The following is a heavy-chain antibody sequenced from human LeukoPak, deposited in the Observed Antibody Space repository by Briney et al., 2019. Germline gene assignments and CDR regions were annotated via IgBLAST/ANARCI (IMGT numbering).Heavy chain of an antibody. V-gene: IGHV1-2*02. J-gene: IGHJ4*02. CDR3: ARDEGITMVRGVPDFDY. D-gene: IGHD3-10*01. CDR1: GYTFTGYY. Sequence: ASVKVSCKASGYTFTGYYMHWVRQAPGQGLEWMGWINPNSGDTNYAQKFQGSVTMTRDTSISTAYMELSRLRSDDTAVYYCARDEGITMVRGVPDFDYWGQGTLVTVSS. CDR2: INPNSGDT.